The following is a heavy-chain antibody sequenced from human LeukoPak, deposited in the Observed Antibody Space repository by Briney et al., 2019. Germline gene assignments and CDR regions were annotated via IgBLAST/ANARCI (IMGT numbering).Heavy chain of an antibody. CDR1: GGSVSSGSYY. V-gene: IGHV4-61*01. J-gene: IGHJ4*02. Sequence: SETLSLTCTVSGGSVSSGSYYWSWIRQPPGKGLKWIGYIYYSGSTNYNPSLKSRVTISVDTSKNQFSLKLSSVTAADTAVYYCTKAESGNFDYWGQGTLVTVSS. CDR3: TKAESGNFDY. CDR2: IYYSGST. D-gene: IGHD6-25*01.